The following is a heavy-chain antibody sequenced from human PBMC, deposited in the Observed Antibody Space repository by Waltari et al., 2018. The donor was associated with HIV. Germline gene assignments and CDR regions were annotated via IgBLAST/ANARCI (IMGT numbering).Heavy chain of an antibody. Sequence: QLQQWGAGMVKTSGTLSLTCAVYRGSFSGALWAWIRQTPGDGLQWLGDIDHGGAPTYNPSLRSRLTMSVDTSKNQFSLKLTSVTAADTAVYYCARKPVTSRVDWYFDLWGRGTLVTVSS. CDR1: RGSFSGAL. CDR2: IDHGGAP. V-gene: IGHV4-34*01. J-gene: IGHJ2*01. D-gene: IGHD4-17*01. CDR3: ARKPVTSRVDWYFDL.